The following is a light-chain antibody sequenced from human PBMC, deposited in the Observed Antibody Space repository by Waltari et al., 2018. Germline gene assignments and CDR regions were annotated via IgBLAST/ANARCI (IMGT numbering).Light chain of an antibody. V-gene: IGKV3-11*01. J-gene: IGKJ4*01. CDR3: QHRGDWLT. Sequence: IVLTQSPVTLSLSPGERATLSCRTSQSVSRYLAWYQHRPGQAPRLLIYDASHRAAGIPARSTGSGSGTDFTLTISSLEPEDFAGYYCQHRGDWLTFGGGTKVEIK. CDR1: QSVSRY. CDR2: DAS.